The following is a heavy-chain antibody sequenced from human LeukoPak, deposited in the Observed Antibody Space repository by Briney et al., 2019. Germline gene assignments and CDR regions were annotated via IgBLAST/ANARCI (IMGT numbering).Heavy chain of an antibody. D-gene: IGHD3-3*01. CDR1: GLTFSTYS. V-gene: IGHV3-48*01. CDR3: AKDFDFRSGNHAFDI. J-gene: IGHJ3*02. Sequence: GGSLRLSCAASGLTFSTYSMNWVRQAPGKGLEWVSYISSGSSSIYYADSVKGRFTISRDNSKNTLYLQMNSLRAEDTAVYYCAKDFDFRSGNHAFDIWGQGTMVTVSS. CDR2: ISSGSSSI.